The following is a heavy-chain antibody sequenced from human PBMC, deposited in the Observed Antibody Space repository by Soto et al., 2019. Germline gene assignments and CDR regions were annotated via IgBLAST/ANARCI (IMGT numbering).Heavy chain of an antibody. CDR2: IWYDGSNK. Sequence: QVQLVESGGGVVQPGRSLRLSCAASGFTFSSHGMHWVRQAPDKGLEWVAVIWYDGSNKYYADFVKGRFTISRDNSNNMLYLEMNSLRVEDTAVYYCARWGNWKVADNWGQGTLVTVSS. V-gene: IGHV3-33*01. CDR1: GFTFSSHG. CDR3: ARWGNWKVADN. J-gene: IGHJ4*02. D-gene: IGHD3-16*01.